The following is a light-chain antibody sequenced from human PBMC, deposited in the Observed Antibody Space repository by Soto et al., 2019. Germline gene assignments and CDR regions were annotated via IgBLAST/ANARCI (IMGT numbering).Light chain of an antibody. J-gene: IGKJ1*01. CDR3: QQYGSSPWT. CDR1: QSVSSSY. Sequence: IVFPKSLHSLALSPQESATLSCRASQSVSSSYLAWYQQKPGQAPRLLICGASSRATGIPDRFSGSGSGTDFTPTISRLEHEDLAVYYCQQYGSSPWTFGQGTKVDIK. V-gene: IGKV3-20*01. CDR2: GAS.